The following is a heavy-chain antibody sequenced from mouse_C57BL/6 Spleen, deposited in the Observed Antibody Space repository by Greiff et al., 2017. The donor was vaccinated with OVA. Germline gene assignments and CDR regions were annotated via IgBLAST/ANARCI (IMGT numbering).Heavy chain of an antibody. CDR2: IRNKANGYTT. CDR3: ARSYSYYYAMDY. CDR1: GFTFTDYY. J-gene: IGHJ4*01. V-gene: IGHV7-3*01. D-gene: IGHD2-12*01. Sequence: EVQRVESGGGLVQPGGSLSLSCAASGFTFTDYYMSWVRQPPGKALEWLGFIRNKANGYTTEYSASVKGRFTISRDNSQSILYLQMNALRAEDSATYYCARSYSYYYAMDYWGQGTSVTVSS.